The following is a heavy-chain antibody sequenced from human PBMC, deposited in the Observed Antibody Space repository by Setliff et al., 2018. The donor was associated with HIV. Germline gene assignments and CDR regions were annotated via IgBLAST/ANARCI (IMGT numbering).Heavy chain of an antibody. CDR2: IDPNTGDT. D-gene: IGHD3-16*01. CDR1: GYTFTDNY. V-gene: IGHV1-2*02. J-gene: IGHJ4*02. CDR3: VKADVLLCDF. Sequence: GASVKVSCKASGYTFTDNYIHWVRQAPGQGLEWMGYIDPNTGDTNYAQKFQGRVTFSTDTSVSTAYVELERLSSDDTAIYYCVKADVLLCDFWGPGTLVTVSS.